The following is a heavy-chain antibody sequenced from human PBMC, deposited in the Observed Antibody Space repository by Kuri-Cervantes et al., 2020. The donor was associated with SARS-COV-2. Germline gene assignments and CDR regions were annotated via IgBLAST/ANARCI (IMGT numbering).Heavy chain of an antibody. Sequence: ETLSLTCAASGFTVSSNYMSWVRQAPGKGLEWVSVIYSCGSTYYADSVKGRFTISRDNSKNTPYLQMNSLRAEDTAVYYCAADPGYYDSSGYLPPKNWGQGTLVTVSS. CDR3: AADPGYYDSSGYLPPKN. V-gene: IGHV3-66*03. CDR1: GFTVSSNY. D-gene: IGHD3-22*01. J-gene: IGHJ4*02. CDR2: IYSCGST.